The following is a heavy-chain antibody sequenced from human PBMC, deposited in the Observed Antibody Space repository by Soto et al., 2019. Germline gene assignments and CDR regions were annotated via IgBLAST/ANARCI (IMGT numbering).Heavy chain of an antibody. CDR2: ISWDGEST. CDR3: AKVGQLDITTGHAYFDH. V-gene: IGHV3-43D*04. J-gene: IGHJ4*02. D-gene: IGHD5-12*01. CDR1: GYAFEDYA. Sequence: PGGSLRLSCATFGYAFEDYAMHWVRQVPGKGLEWVSLISWDGESTYYADPVKGRFTVSRDNSEKSLYLQMNSVRVDDTALYYCAKVGQLDITTGHAYFDHWGQGTLVTVSS.